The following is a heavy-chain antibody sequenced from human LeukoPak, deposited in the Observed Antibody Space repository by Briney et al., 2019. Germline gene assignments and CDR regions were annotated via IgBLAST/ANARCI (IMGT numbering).Heavy chain of an antibody. CDR1: GGSFSGYY. CDR3: ARFSVVVVAGFDY. J-gene: IGHJ4*02. CDR2: INHSGST. D-gene: IGHD2-15*01. Sequence: SETLSLTCAVYGGSFSGYYWSWIRQPPGKGLEWIGEINHSGSTNYNPSLKSRITISVDTSKNQFSLKLSSVTAADTAVYYCARFSVVVVAGFDYWGQGTLVTVSS. V-gene: IGHV4-34*01.